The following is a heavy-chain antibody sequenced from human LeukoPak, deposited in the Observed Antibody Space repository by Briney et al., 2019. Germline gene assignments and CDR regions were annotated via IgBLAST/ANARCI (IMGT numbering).Heavy chain of an antibody. Sequence: PSETLSLTCTVSGGSISSYYWSWIRQPPGKGLEWIGYIYYSGSTNYNPSLKSRVTISVDTSKNQFSLKLSSVTAADTAVYYCARVSLAAAGTPLFGYWGQGTLVTASS. CDR1: GGSISSYY. CDR3: ARVSLAAAGTPLFGY. V-gene: IGHV4-59*01. CDR2: IYYSGST. J-gene: IGHJ4*02. D-gene: IGHD6-13*01.